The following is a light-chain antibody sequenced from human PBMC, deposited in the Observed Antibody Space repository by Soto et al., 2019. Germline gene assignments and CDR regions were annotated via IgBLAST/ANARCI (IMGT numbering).Light chain of an antibody. Sequence: EIVMTQSPVTLSVSPGERATFSCRASQSVNNNLAWYHLKPGQAPRLLLYGASIRATDVPARFSGGGSGTEYTLTISSLQSEDFGIYFCQQYDQWWTFGQGTKVDIX. J-gene: IGKJ1*01. V-gene: IGKV3-15*01. CDR3: QQYDQWWT. CDR2: GAS. CDR1: QSVNNN.